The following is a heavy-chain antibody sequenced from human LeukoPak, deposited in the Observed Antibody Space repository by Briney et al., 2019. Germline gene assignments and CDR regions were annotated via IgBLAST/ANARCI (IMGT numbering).Heavy chain of an antibody. CDR1: GGSFSGYY. V-gene: IGHV4-34*01. Sequence: SSETLSLTCAVYGGSFSGYYWSWIRQAPGKGLEWIGEINHSGSTNYIPSLKSRVTISVDTSKNQFSLKLSSVTAADTAVYYCARPLSWGPHSSSFDYWGQGTLVTVSS. CDR3: ARPLSWGPHSSSFDY. CDR2: INHSGST. D-gene: IGHD6-6*01. J-gene: IGHJ4*02.